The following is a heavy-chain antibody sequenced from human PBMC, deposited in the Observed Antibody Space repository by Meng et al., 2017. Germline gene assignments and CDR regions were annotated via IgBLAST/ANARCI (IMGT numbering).Heavy chain of an antibody. CDR3: ARDFDY. Sequence: VQVVEAGGAVVPPGRSLTLSCAASGFIFSNYEMHWVRQAPGKGLEWVACITKDGSRKYYLGSVRGRFTISRDNSKNTLYLEMNSLRSEDTALYYCARDFDYWGQGTLVTVSS. CDR1: GFIFSNYE. J-gene: IGHJ4*02. V-gene: IGHV3-30*16. CDR2: ITKDGSRK.